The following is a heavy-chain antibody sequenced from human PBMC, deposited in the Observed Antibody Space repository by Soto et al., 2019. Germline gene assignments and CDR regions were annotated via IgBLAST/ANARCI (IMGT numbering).Heavy chain of an antibody. J-gene: IGHJ4*02. V-gene: IGHV4-30-2*01. CDR3: ASAMTTVTTIDY. Sequence: QLQLQESGSGLVKPSQTLSLTCAVSGGSISSGGYSWSWIRQPPGKGLEWIGYIYRSGSTYYNPSPKSRATISVGRSKNQFPLKLSSVPAADTAVYDCASAMTTVTTIDYWGQGTLVTVSS. CDR2: IYRSGST. D-gene: IGHD4-17*01. CDR1: GGSISSGGYS.